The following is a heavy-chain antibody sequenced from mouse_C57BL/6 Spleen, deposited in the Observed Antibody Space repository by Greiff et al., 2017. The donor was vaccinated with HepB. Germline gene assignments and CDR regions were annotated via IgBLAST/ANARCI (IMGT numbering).Heavy chain of an antibody. Sequence: VKLQESGAELVKPGASVKISCKASGYAFSSYWMNWVKQRPGKGLEWIGQIYPGDGDTNYNGKFKGKATLTADKSSSTAYMQLSSLTSEDSAVYFCARRGLSMVTTGFAYWGQGTLVTVSA. V-gene: IGHV1-80*01. J-gene: IGHJ3*01. CDR3: ARRGLSMVTTGFAY. CDR1: GYAFSSYW. CDR2: IYPGDGDT. D-gene: IGHD2-2*01.